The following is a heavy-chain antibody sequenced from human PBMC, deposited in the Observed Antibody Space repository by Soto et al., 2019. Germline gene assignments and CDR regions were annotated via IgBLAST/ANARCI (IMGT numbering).Heavy chain of an antibody. V-gene: IGHV3-30-3*01. CDR3: AREHSSSWYNLYYGMDV. CDR1: GFTFSSYA. J-gene: IGHJ6*01. Sequence: QVQLVESGGGVVQPGRSLRLSCAASGFTFSSYAMHWVRQAPGKGLEWVAVISYDGSNKYYADSVKGRFTISRDNSKNTLYLQMNSLRAEDTAVYYCAREHSSSWYNLYYGMDVW. D-gene: IGHD6-13*01. CDR2: ISYDGSNK.